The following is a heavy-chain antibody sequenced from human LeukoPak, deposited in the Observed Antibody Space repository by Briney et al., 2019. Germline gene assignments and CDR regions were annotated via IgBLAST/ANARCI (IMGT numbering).Heavy chain of an antibody. CDR2: IYHSGST. CDR1: RGSLTFGGYS. CDR3: ARDSFYYDILTGYSYNWFDP. V-gene: IGHV4-30-2*01. Sequence: SQTLSLTCAVSRGSLTFGGYSCSWIRQPPGKGLEWIGYIYHSGSTYYNPSLKSRVTISVDSSKSQFSLKLSSVTAADTAVYYCARDSFYYDILTGYSYNWFDPWGQGTLATVSS. J-gene: IGHJ5*02. D-gene: IGHD3-9*01.